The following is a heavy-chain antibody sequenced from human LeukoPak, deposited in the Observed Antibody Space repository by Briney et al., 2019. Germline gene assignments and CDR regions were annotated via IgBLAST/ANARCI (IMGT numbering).Heavy chain of an antibody. D-gene: IGHD2-21*02. V-gene: IGHV3-23*01. CDR2: ISGSGDNT. CDR3: AKDFVVVPGNVNYFDY. CDR1: GFTFSNYA. J-gene: IGHJ4*02. Sequence: QPGGSLRPSCAASGFTFSNYAMSWVRQAPGKGLEWVSAISGSGDNTYYADSVKGRFTVSRDNSKNTLYVQMKSLRAEDTAVYYCAKDFVVVPGNVNYFDYWGQGTLVTVSS.